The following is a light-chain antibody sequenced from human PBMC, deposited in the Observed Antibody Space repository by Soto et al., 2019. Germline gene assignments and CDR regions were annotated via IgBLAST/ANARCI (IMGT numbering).Light chain of an antibody. CDR3: QHYNNWPYT. CDR1: QHVSSN. Sequence: EIVMTQSPATLSVSPGGSATLSCRASQHVSSNFAWYRQKPGQAPTLLIYRASTRATGIPARFSGSGSGTEFPLTISSLQSEDFAVYYCQHYNNWPYTFGQGTKLEIK. V-gene: IGKV3-15*01. CDR2: RAS. J-gene: IGKJ2*01.